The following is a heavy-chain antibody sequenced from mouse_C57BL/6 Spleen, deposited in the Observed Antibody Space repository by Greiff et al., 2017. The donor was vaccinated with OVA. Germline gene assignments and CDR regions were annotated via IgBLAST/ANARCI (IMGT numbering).Heavy chain of an antibody. V-gene: IGHV1-69*01. J-gene: IGHJ1*03. Sequence: QVQLQQPGAELVMPGASVKLSCKASGYTFTSYWMHWVKQRPGQGLEWIGEIDPSDSYTNYNQKFKGKSTLTEDKSSSTAYMQLSSLTSEDSAVYYCARRGTRGWYFDGWGTGTTVTVSS. D-gene: IGHD2-14*01. CDR2: IDPSDSYT. CDR1: GYTFTSYW. CDR3: ARRGTRGWYFDG.